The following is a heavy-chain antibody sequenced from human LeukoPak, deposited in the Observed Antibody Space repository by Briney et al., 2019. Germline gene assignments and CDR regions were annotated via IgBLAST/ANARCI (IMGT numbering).Heavy chain of an antibody. CDR3: TGGPDAFDI. Sequence: PGGSLRLSCTASGFTFGDYVMSWVRQAPGKGLEWVGFIRSKAYGGTTEYAASVKGRFTISRDDSKSIAYLQMNSPKTEDTAVYYCTGGPDAFDIWGQGTMVTVSS. D-gene: IGHD3-10*01. J-gene: IGHJ3*02. CDR2: IRSKAYGGTT. CDR1: GFTFGDYV. V-gene: IGHV3-49*04.